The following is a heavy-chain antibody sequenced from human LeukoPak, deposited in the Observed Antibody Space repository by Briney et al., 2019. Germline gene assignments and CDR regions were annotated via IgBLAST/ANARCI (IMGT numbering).Heavy chain of an antibody. Sequence: SETLSLTCTVSGYSISSGYYWGWIRQPPGKGLEWIGSIYHSGRTYYNPSLKSRVTISVDTSKNQFSLKLSSVTAADTAVYYCARSFVEMATTGLYYYYYMDVWGKGTTVTVSS. D-gene: IGHD5-24*01. J-gene: IGHJ6*03. CDR1: GYSISSGYY. V-gene: IGHV4-38-2*02. CDR2: IYHSGRT. CDR3: ARSFVEMATTGLYYYYYMDV.